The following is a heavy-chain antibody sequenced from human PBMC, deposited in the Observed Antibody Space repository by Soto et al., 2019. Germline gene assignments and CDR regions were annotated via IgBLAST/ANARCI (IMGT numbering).Heavy chain of an antibody. CDR2: INHSGST. J-gene: IGHJ4*02. D-gene: IGHD2-15*01. CDR3: ASYCSGGSCYSGFDY. CDR1: GGSFSGYY. V-gene: IGHV4-34*01. Sequence: SETLSLTCAVYGGSFSGYYWSWIRQPPGKGLEWIGEINHSGSTNYNPSLKSRVTISVDTSKNQFSLKLSSVTAADTAVYYCASYCSGGSCYSGFDYWGQGTLVTVSS.